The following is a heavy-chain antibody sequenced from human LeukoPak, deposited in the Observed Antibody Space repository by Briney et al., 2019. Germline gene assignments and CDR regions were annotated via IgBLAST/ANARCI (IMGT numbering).Heavy chain of an antibody. V-gene: IGHV3-15*01. Sequence: GGSLRLSCAASGFTSSKAWMSWVRQAPGKGLEWVGRIKSKTNGGTTDSAAPVKGRFTISRDDSKNTLYLQMNSLRAEDTAVYYCAKDYNRASYYGSGFDSWGQGTLVTVSS. CDR1: GFTSSKAW. CDR2: IKSKTNGGTT. CDR3: AKDYNRASYYGSGFDS. J-gene: IGHJ4*02. D-gene: IGHD3-10*01.